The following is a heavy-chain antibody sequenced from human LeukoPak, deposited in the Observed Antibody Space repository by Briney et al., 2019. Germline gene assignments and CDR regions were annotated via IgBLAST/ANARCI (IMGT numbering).Heavy chain of an antibody. CDR2: INPSSGGT. D-gene: IGHD1-26*01. V-gene: IGHV1-2*02. Sequence: ASVKVSCKASGYTFTGYYMHWVRQAPGQGLEWMGWINPSSGGTNYAQKFQGRVTMTRDTSISTAYMELSSLRSEDTAVYYCARRNYSGSYYFDYWGQGTLVTVSS. CDR1: GYTFTGYY. CDR3: ARRNYSGSYYFDY. J-gene: IGHJ4*02.